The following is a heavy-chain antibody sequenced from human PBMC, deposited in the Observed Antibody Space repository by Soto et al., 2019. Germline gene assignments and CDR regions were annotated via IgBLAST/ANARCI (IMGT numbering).Heavy chain of an antibody. CDR1: GFTFSSYG. V-gene: IGHV3-33*01. Sequence: QVQLVESGGGVVQPGRSLRLSCAASGFTFSSYGMHWVRQAPGKGLEWVEVMKGRFTISRDNSKNTLYLQMNSLRAEDTAVYYCARDYLVVPHRVIDYWGQGTLVTVSS. D-gene: IGHD2-2*01. J-gene: IGHJ4*02. CDR3: ARDYLVVPHRVIDY.